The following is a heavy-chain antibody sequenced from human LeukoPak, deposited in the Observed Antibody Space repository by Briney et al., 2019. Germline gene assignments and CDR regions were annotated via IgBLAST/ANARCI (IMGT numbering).Heavy chain of an antibody. CDR2: IYWDDDK. CDR3: AHAPGYYGSGSYFKNGQFDY. D-gene: IGHD3-10*01. J-gene: IGHJ4*02. Sequence: SGPTLVKPTQTLTLTCTFSGFSLSTSGVGVGWIRQPPGKALEWLALIYWDDDKRYSPPLKSRLTITKDTSKNQVVLTMTNMDPVDTATYYCAHAPGYYGSGSYFKNGQFDYWGQGTLVTVSS. V-gene: IGHV2-5*02. CDR1: GFSLSTSGVG.